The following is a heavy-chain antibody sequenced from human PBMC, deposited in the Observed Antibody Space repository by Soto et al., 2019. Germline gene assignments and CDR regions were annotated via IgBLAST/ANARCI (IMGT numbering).Heavy chain of an antibody. Sequence: QVQLVQSGAEVKKPGASVKVSCKASGYTFTGYYMHWVRQAPGQGLEWMGWINPNSGGTNYAQKFQGRVTMTRDTSISTAYMELSRLRSDDTAVYYCARVTAADPYYYGMDVWGQGTTVTVSS. CDR3: ARVTAADPYYYGMDV. V-gene: IGHV1-2*02. J-gene: IGHJ6*02. CDR2: INPNSGGT. D-gene: IGHD2-21*02. CDR1: GYTFTGYY.